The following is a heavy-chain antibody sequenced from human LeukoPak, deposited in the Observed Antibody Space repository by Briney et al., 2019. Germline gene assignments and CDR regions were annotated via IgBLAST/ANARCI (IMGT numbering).Heavy chain of an antibody. CDR2: INPNSGGT. Sequence: GASVKVSCKASGYTFTGYYMHWVRQAPGQGLEWMGWINPNSGGTNYAQKFQGRVTMTRDTSMSTVYMELSSLRSEDTAVYYCARGPRITVIRGGQWYCYMDVWGKGTTVTISS. CDR3: ARGPRITVIRGGQWYCYMDV. J-gene: IGHJ6*03. CDR1: GYTFTGYY. D-gene: IGHD3-10*01. V-gene: IGHV1-2*02.